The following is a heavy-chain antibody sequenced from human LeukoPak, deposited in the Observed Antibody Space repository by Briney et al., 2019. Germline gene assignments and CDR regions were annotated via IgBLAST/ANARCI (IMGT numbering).Heavy chain of an antibody. Sequence: SETLSLTCTVSGGSISSGGYHWSWIRQHPGKGLEWIGYIYYSGSTHYNPSLKSRVTISVDTSKNQFSLKLSSVTAADTAVYYCAGFWSGYLDWGQGTLVTVSS. CDR1: GGSISSGGYH. J-gene: IGHJ4*02. CDR3: AGFWSGYLD. V-gene: IGHV4-31*03. D-gene: IGHD3-3*01. CDR2: IYYSGST.